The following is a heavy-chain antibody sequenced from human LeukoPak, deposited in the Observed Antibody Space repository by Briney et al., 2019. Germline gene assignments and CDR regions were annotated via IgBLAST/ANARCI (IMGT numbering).Heavy chain of an antibody. CDR2: ISYDGSNK. V-gene: IGHV3-30*18. CDR1: GFTFSSYG. Sequence: PGGSLRLSCAASGFTFSSYGMHWVRQAPGKGLEWVAVISYDGSNKYYADSVKGRFTISRDNSKNTLYLQMNSLRAEDTAVYYCAKAEELELPPAFRYYGMDVWGQGTTVTVSS. J-gene: IGHJ6*02. D-gene: IGHD1-7*01. CDR3: AKAEELELPPAFRYYGMDV.